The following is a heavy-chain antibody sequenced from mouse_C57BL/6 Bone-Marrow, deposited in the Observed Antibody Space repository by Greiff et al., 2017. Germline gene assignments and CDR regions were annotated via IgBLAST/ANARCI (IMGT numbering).Heavy chain of an antibody. Sequence: QVQLKQSGAELARPGASVKLSCKASGYTFTSSGISWVKQRTGQGLEWIGEIYPRSGNTYYNEKFKGKATLTADKSSSTAYMELRSLTSEDSAVYFCASLYGSSPFDYWGQGTTLTGSS. D-gene: IGHD1-1*01. CDR1: GYTFTSSG. V-gene: IGHV1-81*01. J-gene: IGHJ2*01. CDR3: ASLYGSSPFDY. CDR2: IYPRSGNT.